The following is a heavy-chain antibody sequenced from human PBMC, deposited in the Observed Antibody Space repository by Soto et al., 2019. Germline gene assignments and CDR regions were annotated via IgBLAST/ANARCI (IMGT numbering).Heavy chain of an antibody. CDR3: ARPRRVDYYYYYMDV. CDR1: GGSISSYY. Sequence: SSETLSLTCTVSGGSISSYYWSWIRQPPGKGLEWIGYIYYSGSTNYNPSLKSRVTISVDTSKNQFSLKLSSVTAADTAVYYCARPRRVDYYYYYMDVWGKGTTVTVSS. V-gene: IGHV4-59*08. J-gene: IGHJ6*03. CDR2: IYYSGST. D-gene: IGHD2-15*01.